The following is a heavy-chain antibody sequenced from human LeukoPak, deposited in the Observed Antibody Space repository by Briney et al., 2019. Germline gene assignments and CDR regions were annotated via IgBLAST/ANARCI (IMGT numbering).Heavy chain of an antibody. CDR2: TYYRSKWFN. CDR1: GDSVSSNSAA. D-gene: IGHD1-26*01. V-gene: IGHV6-1*01. CDR3: ARDEWAEGATNYFQH. Sequence: SQTLSLTCAISGDSVSSNSAAWNWIRQSPSRGLEWLGRTYYRSKWFNDYAVSVKSRITINPGASKNQFSLQLNSVTPEDTAVYYCARDEWAEGATNYFQHWGQGTLVTVSS. J-gene: IGHJ1*01.